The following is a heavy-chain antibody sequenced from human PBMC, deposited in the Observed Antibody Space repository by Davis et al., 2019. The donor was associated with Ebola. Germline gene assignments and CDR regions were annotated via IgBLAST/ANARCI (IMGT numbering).Heavy chain of an antibody. V-gene: IGHV3-7*03. Sequence: GESLTISCAASGFTFSSYWMSWVRQAPGKGLEWVANIKQDGSEKYYVDSVKGRFTISRDNAKNSLYLQISSLRAEDTAVYYCARKSTFLDYWGQGTRVTVSS. D-gene: IGHD3-16*01. CDR1: GFTFSSYW. CDR3: ARKSTFLDY. CDR2: IKQDGSEK. J-gene: IGHJ4*02.